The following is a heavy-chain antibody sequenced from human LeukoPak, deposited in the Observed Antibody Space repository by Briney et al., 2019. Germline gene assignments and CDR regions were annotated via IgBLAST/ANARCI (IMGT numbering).Heavy chain of an antibody. CDR2: MSSDGNAM. J-gene: IGHJ2*01. CDR3: ARPFLDGYNYDWYFDL. D-gene: IGHD5-24*01. V-gene: IGHV3-30-3*01. Sequence: GRSLRLSCAASGFTFTAYLIHWVRQAPGKGLEWVAVMSSDGNAMFYADSVKGRFTISRDNSKNTLYLQMNSLRAEDTAVYYCARPFLDGYNYDWYFDLWGRGTLVTVSS. CDR1: GFTFTAYL.